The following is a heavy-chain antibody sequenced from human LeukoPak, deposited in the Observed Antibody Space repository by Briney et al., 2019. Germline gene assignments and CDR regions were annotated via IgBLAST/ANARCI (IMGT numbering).Heavy chain of an antibody. CDR3: ARDRQEIDSSGGDFDY. V-gene: IGHV1-18*01. CDR2: ISADKGHT. J-gene: IGHJ4*02. D-gene: IGHD3-22*01. CDR1: GYTFINYG. Sequence: GASVKVSCKTSGYTFINYGLSWLRQAPGQGLEWMGWISADKGHTRSTEKFQDRITMTTDTSTSTVYMELRSLRSDDTAVYLCARDRQEIDSSGGDFDYWGQGTLVTVSS.